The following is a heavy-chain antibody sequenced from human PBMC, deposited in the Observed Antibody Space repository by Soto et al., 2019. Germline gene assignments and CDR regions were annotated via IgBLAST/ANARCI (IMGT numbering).Heavy chain of an antibody. CDR2: VYHTGDT. J-gene: IGHJ5*02. CDR1: GGTVASSHW. Sequence: SETLSLTCGVSGGTVASSHWWSWVRQSPGGGLEWIGNVYHTGDTNLNPSLQSRVTISVDKSNNQFSLRLNSLTAADTAVYFCAREIVTAGGNNYFDHWGTGTL. D-gene: IGHD2-21*02. CDR3: AREIVTAGGNNYFDH. V-gene: IGHV4-4*02.